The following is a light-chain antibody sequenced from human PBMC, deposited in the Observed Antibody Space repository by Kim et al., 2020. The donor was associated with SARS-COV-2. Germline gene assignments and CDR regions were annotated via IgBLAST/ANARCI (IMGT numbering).Light chain of an antibody. J-gene: IGLJ3*02. CDR2: YAS. V-gene: IGLV3-21*04. CDR3: QLWDSISDHRL. CDR1: DLGSKS. Sequence: APGKTSRITCWGNDLGSKSVHSDQQMPCQAPVRVIYYASDRPLVIPERFSGSISVKTATLTISRVEAWDEADYYCQLWDSISDHRLFGGGTQLTVL.